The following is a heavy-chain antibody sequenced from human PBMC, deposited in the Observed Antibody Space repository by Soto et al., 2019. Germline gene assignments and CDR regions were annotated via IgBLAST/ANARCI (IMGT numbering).Heavy chain of an antibody. V-gene: IGHV3-23*01. D-gene: IGHD7-27*01. CDR3: AKDKNWGSRSFDI. CDR2: ISGSGGST. Sequence: GGSLRLSCAASGFTFSSYAMSWVRQAPGKGLEWVSAISGSGGSTYYADSVKGRFTIPRDNSKNTLYLQMNSLRAEDTAVYYCAKDKNWGSRSFDIWGQGTMVTVSS. CDR1: GFTFSSYA. J-gene: IGHJ3*02.